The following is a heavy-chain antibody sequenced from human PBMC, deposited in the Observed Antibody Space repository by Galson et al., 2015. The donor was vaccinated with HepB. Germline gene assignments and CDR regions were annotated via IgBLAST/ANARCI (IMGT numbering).Heavy chain of an antibody. Sequence: ETLSLTCTVFGGSISSYYWSWIRQPPGKGLEWIGYISYSGSTSYNPSLRSRVTISLDTSKKQFSLKLSSVTAADTAVYYCASPARGPYWYFDLWGRGTLVTVSS. V-gene: IGHV4-59*01. J-gene: IGHJ2*01. CDR1: GGSISSYY. CDR2: ISYSGST. CDR3: ASPARGPYWYFDL. D-gene: IGHD3-10*01.